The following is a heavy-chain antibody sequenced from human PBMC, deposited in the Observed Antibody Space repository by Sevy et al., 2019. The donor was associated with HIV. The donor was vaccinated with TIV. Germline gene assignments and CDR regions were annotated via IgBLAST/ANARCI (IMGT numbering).Heavy chain of an antibody. CDR2: FSFGCGRI. Sequence: GGSLRLSCAAPGFTFAKYSMSWVRQAPGKGLEWVSTFSFGCGRINYADSVKGRFTISRDDSKNTLFLQMNSLRAEDTATYFCAREGCTQPHDYWVQGTLVTVSS. D-gene: IGHD2-8*01. J-gene: IGHJ4*02. CDR3: AREGCTQPHDY. CDR1: GFTFAKYS. V-gene: IGHV3-23*01.